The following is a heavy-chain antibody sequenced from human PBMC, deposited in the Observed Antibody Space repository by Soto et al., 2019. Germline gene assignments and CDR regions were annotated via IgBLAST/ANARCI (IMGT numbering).Heavy chain of an antibody. D-gene: IGHD3-22*01. J-gene: IGHJ5*02. CDR1: GASVSGSAYY. Sequence: QLQLQESGPGLVKPSETLSLACSVSGASVSGSAYYWGWIRQPPGKGLEWVGDIHYSGITHYNPSLKSRATIAVDTSRNQFSLRLTSVTAADTAVYYCARRAHGYPTNWFDPWGQGTLVIVSS. CDR2: IHYSGIT. CDR3: ARRAHGYPTNWFDP. V-gene: IGHV4-39*01.